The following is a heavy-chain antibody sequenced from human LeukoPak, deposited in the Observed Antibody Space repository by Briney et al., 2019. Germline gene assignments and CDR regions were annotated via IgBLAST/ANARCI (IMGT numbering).Heavy chain of an antibody. CDR3: AKDPWGYGSGSYYNGNYYGMDV. CDR1: GFTFSSYA. CDR2: ISGSGGST. V-gene: IGHV3-23*01. Sequence: GGSLRLSCAASGFTFSSYAMSWVRQAPGKGLEWVSAISGSGGSTYYADSVKGRFTISRDNSKNTLYLQMNSLRAEDTAVYYCAKDPWGYGSGSYYNGNYYGMDVWGQGTTVTVSS. D-gene: IGHD3-10*01. J-gene: IGHJ6*02.